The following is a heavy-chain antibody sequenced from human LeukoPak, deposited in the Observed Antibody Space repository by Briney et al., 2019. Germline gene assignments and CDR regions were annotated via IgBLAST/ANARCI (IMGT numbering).Heavy chain of an antibody. CDR1: GYTFTRCF. CDR2: VKPSNGDT. D-gene: IGHD3-10*01. Sequence: GASVKVSCKASGYTFTRCFIHWVRQAPGQGLEWLGWVKPSNGDTDYAPKFRGRVTMTRDTSLPTPYIELSRLTSDDTAIYYCAKAYYDSRTFYNGNSDYWGQGTLVTVS. CDR3: AKAYYDSRTFYNGNSDY. V-gene: IGHV1-2*02. J-gene: IGHJ4*02.